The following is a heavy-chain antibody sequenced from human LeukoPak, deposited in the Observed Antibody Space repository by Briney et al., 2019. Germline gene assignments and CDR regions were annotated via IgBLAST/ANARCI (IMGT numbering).Heavy chain of an antibody. CDR2: IYSSGST. CDR3: VRVVPAARFGMDV. V-gene: IGHV4-59*01. D-gene: IGHD2-2*01. CDR1: GGSISSYY. Sequence: SGTLSLTCSVSGGSISSYYWSWIRQPPGKGLEWIGYIYSSGSTNYNPSLKSRVTISGDTSKNQFSLRPSSVTAADTAVYYCVRVVPAARFGMDVWGQGTTVTVSS. J-gene: IGHJ6*02.